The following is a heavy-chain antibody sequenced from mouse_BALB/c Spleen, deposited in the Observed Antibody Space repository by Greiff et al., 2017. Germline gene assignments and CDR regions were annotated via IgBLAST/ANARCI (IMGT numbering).Heavy chain of an antibody. Sequence: EVMLVESGPELVKPGASVKISCKASGYSFTGYFMNWVMQSHGKSLEWIGRINPYNGDTFYNQKFKGKATLTVDKSSSTAHMELRSLASEDSAVYYCARLNYGNYTLYAMDYWGQGTSVTVSS. CDR1: GYSFTGYF. J-gene: IGHJ4*01. CDR3: ARLNYGNYTLYAMDY. D-gene: IGHD2-1*01. CDR2: INPYNGDT. V-gene: IGHV1-20*02.